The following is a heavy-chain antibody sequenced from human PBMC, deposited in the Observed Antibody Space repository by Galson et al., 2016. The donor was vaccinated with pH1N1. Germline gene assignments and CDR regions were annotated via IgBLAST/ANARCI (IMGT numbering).Heavy chain of an antibody. D-gene: IGHD4-23*01. V-gene: IGHV3-23*01. Sequence: SLRLSCAASGFAFSNYAMSWVRQAPGKGLEWVSATSGSGGTTYFADFVRGRFTVSRDHSKNTLYLQMSSLRAEDAGVCYCEKGLGGNIWGGVCPGDWGGGATRRRAHTARVFMEGTRGGAESAVAEYFVEGLVANSWGVYPPGDWGRGALVTVSS. CDR3: EKGLGGNIWGGVCPGDWGGGATRRRAHTARVFMEGTRGGAESAVAEYFVEGLVANSWGVYPPGD. CDR2: TSGSGGTT. J-gene: IGHJ1*01. CDR1: GFAFSNYA.